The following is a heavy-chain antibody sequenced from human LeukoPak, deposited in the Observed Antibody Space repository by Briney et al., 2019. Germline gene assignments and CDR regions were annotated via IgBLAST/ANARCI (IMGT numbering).Heavy chain of an antibody. V-gene: IGHV3-7*05. CDR3: ARDNRDIAAVPAATGDYYYYGMDV. J-gene: IGHJ6*02. Sequence: PGGSLRLSCAASGFTFSNYWMSWVRQAPGKGLEWVASIKQDESAKYYVGSVKGRFTISRDNAKKSLCLQMNSLRAEDTAVYYCARDNRDIAAVPAATGDYYYYGMDVWGQGTTVTVSS. D-gene: IGHD2-2*01. CDR2: IKQDESAK. CDR1: GFTFSNYW.